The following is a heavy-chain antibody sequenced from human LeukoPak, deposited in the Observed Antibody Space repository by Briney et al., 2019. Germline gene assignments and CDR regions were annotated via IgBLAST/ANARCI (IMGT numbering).Heavy chain of an antibody. CDR3: AKFYCTGGRCRNFDY. Sequence: GGSLRLSCAASGFTFDDYTMHWVRQAPGKGLEWVSLISWDGGSTYYADSVKGRFTISRDDSKNTLSLQMNSLRAEDSAVYYCAKFYCTGGRCRNFDYWGQGTLVTVSS. J-gene: IGHJ4*02. CDR1: GFTFDDYT. D-gene: IGHD2-15*01. V-gene: IGHV3-43*01. CDR2: ISWDGGST.